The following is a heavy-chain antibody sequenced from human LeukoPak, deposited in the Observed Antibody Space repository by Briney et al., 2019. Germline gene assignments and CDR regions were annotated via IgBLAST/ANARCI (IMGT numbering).Heavy chain of an antibody. D-gene: IGHD6-13*01. CDR1: GFTFSSYG. CDR3: AKDLIAAAGAHNWFDP. J-gene: IGHJ5*02. V-gene: IGHV3-30*02. Sequence: PGGSLRLSCAASGFTFSSYGVHWVRQAPGKGLEWVAFIRYDGSNKYYADSVKGRFTISRDNSKNTLYLQMNSLRAEDTAVYYCAKDLIAAAGAHNWFDPWGQGTLVTVSS. CDR2: IRYDGSNK.